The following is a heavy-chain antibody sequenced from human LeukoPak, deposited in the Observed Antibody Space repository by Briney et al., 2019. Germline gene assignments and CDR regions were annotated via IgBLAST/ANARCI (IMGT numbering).Heavy chain of an antibody. J-gene: IGHJ2*01. V-gene: IGHV4-31*03. Sequence: KPSETLSLTCTVSGGSISSSSYYWSWIRQHPGKGLEWIGYIYYSGSTYYNPSLKSRVTISVDTSKNQFSLKLSSVTAADTAVYYCAGYCGGDCYPPNWYFDLWGRGTLVTVSS. D-gene: IGHD2-21*02. CDR1: GGSISSSSYY. CDR3: AGYCGGDCYPPNWYFDL. CDR2: IYYSGST.